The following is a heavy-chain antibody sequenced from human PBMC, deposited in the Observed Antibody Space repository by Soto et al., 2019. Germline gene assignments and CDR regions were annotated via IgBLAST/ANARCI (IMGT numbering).Heavy chain of an antibody. Sequence: QVQLVQSGAEVKEPGASVRVSCKASDYTFTNYGISWVRQAPGQGLEWMGWITPYNGNTNYAQKLQGRVTMTTDTSTKTAYMELRSLRSDDTAVYYCARSGMVRGNVPNWFDPWGQGTLLTVSS. CDR3: ARSGMVRGNVPNWFDP. CDR1: DYTFTNYG. CDR2: ITPYNGNT. D-gene: IGHD3-10*01. J-gene: IGHJ5*02. V-gene: IGHV1-18*04.